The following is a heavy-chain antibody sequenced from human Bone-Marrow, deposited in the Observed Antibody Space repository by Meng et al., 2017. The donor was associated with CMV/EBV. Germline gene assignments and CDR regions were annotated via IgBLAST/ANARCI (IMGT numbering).Heavy chain of an antibody. J-gene: IGHJ4*02. CDR1: GFTFSNYV. Sequence: GESLKISCAASGFTFSNYVMTWVRQAPGKGLEWVSTISGSGGGTYYADSVKGRFTISRDNSKNTLYLQMNSLRAEDTAVYYCAKDQDSSGYYYTNFYYWGQGTLVTVSS. CDR2: ISGSGGGT. CDR3: AKDQDSSGYYYTNFYY. V-gene: IGHV3-23*01. D-gene: IGHD3-22*01.